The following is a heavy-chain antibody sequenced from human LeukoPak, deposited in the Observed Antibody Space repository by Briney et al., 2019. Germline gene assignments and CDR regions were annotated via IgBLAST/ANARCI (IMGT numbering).Heavy chain of an antibody. V-gene: IGHV1-69*04. J-gene: IGHJ4*02. Sequence: SVKVSCKASGGTFSSYAISWVRQAPGQGLEWMGRIIPILGIANYARKFQGRVTITADKSTSTAYMELSSLRSEDTAVYYCARYTIDSSGYDYWGQGTLVTVSS. D-gene: IGHD6-19*01. CDR1: GGTFSSYA. CDR3: ARYTIDSSGYDY. CDR2: IIPILGIA.